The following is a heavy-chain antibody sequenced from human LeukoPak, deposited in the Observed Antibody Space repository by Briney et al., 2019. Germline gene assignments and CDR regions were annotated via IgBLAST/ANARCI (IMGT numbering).Heavy chain of an antibody. Sequence: GGSLRLSCVASGFSFGSYSINWVRQAPGKGLEWVSYISPSSSSIYFADSVKGRFTISRDNAQSSLYLQMNSLRAGDTAVYYCARENAWGYFDFWGQGTLVTVSS. V-gene: IGHV3-48*01. CDR1: GFSFGSYS. CDR3: ARENAWGYFDF. J-gene: IGHJ4*02. CDR2: ISPSSSSI. D-gene: IGHD7-27*01.